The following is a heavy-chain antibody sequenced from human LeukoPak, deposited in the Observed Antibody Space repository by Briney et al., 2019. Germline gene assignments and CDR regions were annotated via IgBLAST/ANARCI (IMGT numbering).Heavy chain of an antibody. Sequence: GGSLRLSCSASGFTFTDYTMNWVRQAPGKGLEWVSSISSSLYYIYYADSVKGRFTISRDNSKNSLFLQMNSLRAEDTAVYYCARPVRGYYDSSGSLGAFDIWGQGTMVTVSS. D-gene: IGHD3-22*01. CDR1: GFTFTDYT. CDR3: ARPVRGYYDSSGSLGAFDI. CDR2: ISSSLYYI. J-gene: IGHJ3*02. V-gene: IGHV3-21*06.